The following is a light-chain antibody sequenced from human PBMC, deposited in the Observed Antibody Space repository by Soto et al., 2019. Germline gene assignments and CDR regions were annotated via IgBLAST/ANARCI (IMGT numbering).Light chain of an antibody. V-gene: IGKV3-11*01. CDR1: QSVSSY. CDR3: QQRSNWPRRT. Sequence: EIVLTQSPATLSLSPGERATLSCRASQSVSSYLAWYQQKPGQAPRLLIYDASNRATGIPARFSGSGSGTDFTLTISSLESEDFAVYYCQQRSNWPRRTFGQGTKVEIK. CDR2: DAS. J-gene: IGKJ1*01.